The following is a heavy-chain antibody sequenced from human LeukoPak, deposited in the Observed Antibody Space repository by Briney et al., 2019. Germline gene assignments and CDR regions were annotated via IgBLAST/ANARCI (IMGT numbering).Heavy chain of an antibody. CDR1: GFTFNTYW. J-gene: IGHJ4*02. D-gene: IGHD3-10*01. CDR3: ATDMIRDTEY. V-gene: IGHV3-74*01. Sequence: GGSLRLSCAASGFTFNTYWMHWVRQSPEKGLEWVSRINAGGDIINYADSVKGRFTISRDNAVNTLYLQMDSLRAEDTAVYYCATDMIRDTEYWGQGTLVTVSS. CDR2: INAGGDII.